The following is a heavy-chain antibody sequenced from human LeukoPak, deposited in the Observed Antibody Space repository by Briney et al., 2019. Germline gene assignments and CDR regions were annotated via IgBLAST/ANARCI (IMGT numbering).Heavy chain of an antibody. J-gene: IGHJ6*03. CDR3: AQVPYYDFWSGHYYMDV. CDR2: IRYDGTKQ. D-gene: IGHD3-3*01. Sequence: GGSLRLSCAASGFTFSNHGMQWVRQAPGKGLEWVAFIRYDGTKQFYADSVKGRCTISRDNSKNTLYLQMNSLRAEDTAVYYCAQVPYYDFWSGHYYMDVWGKGTTVTVSS. CDR1: GFTFSNHG. V-gene: IGHV3-30*02.